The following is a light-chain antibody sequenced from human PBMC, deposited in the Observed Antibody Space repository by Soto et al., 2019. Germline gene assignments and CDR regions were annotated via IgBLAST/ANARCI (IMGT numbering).Light chain of an antibody. V-gene: IGLV2-14*01. CDR2: EVS. J-gene: IGLJ1*01. Sequence: QSALTQPASVSGSPGQSITISCTGTSSDVGGYNYVSWYQQHPGKAPKLMIYEVSNRPSGVSNRFSGSKSGNTASLTISGVQAEDEDDYYGSSYTSSITGVFGTGTKLTVL. CDR1: SSDVGGYNY. CDR3: SSYTSSITGV.